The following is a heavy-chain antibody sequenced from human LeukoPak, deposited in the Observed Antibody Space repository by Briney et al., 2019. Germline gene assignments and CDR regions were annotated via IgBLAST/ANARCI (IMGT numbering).Heavy chain of an antibody. CDR2: INWKGGST. J-gene: IGHJ3*02. V-gene: IGHV3-20*04. D-gene: IGHD2-15*01. CDR3: ARDGGYCSGGSCYSDAFDI. Sequence: SGGSLRLSCPASGSTFVDYGMSWVRQAPGKGLEWVPGINWKGGSTGYADSVKGRFTISRDNAKNSLYLQMNSLRAEDTALYYCARDGGYCSGGSCYSDAFDIWGQGTMVTVSS. CDR1: GSTFVDYG.